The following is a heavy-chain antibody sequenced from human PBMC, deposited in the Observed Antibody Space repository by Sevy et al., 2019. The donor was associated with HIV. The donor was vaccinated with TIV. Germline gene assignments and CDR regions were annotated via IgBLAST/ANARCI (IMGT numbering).Heavy chain of an antibody. J-gene: IGHJ4*02. V-gene: IGHV3-43D*04. CDR3: AKDRSDSSGYYYVLDY. CDR2: ISWDGGST. D-gene: IGHD3-22*01. Sequence: GGSLRLSCAASGFTFDDYAMHWVRQAPGKGLDWVSLISWDGGSTYYADSVKGRFTISRDNSKNSLYLQMNSLRAEDTALYYCAKDRSDSSGYYYVLDYWGQGTLVTVSS. CDR1: GFTFDDYA.